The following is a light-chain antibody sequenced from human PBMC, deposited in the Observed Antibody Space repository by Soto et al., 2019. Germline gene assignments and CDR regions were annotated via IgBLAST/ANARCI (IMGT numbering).Light chain of an antibody. V-gene: IGKV2-28*01. J-gene: IGKJ2*01. CDR2: LGS. CDR3: MQDLQAPYT. Sequence: VMTQSPPSLTVTPGEPASISCRYSQRLLHSNGNTFLDWYVHKPGQFPPLLIYLGSNRASGVPDRVSGSEAGTDFTLKISRVEAEDVGVYYCMQDLQAPYTFGQGTKLEIK. CDR1: QRLLHSNGNTF.